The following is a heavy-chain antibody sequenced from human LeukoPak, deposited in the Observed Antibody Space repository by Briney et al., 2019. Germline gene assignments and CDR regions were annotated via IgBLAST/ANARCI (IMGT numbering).Heavy chain of an antibody. CDR3: AKDSGDYGDYEPGFFDY. CDR1: GFTFSSYG. D-gene: IGHD4-17*01. V-gene: IGHV3-30*18. J-gene: IGHJ4*02. Sequence: GGSLRLSCAASGFTFSSYGMHWVRQAPGKGLEWVAVISYDGSNKYYADSVKGRFTISRDNSKNTLYLQMNSLRAEDTAVYYCAKDSGDYGDYEPGFFDYWGQGTLVTVSS. CDR2: ISYDGSNK.